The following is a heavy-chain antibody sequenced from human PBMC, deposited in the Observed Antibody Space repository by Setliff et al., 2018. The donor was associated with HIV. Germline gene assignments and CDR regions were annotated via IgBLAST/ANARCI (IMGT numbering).Heavy chain of an antibody. CDR2: IYYSGST. D-gene: IGHD3-22*01. CDR3: ATRAIVVIPDY. Sequence: PSETLSLTCTVSGGSISSHYWSWIRQPPGKGLEWIGSIYYSGSTNYNPSLKSRVTISVDTSKNQFSLKLSSVTAADTAVYYCATRAIVVIPDYWGQGTLVTVSS. J-gene: IGHJ4*02. CDR1: GGSISSHY. V-gene: IGHV4-59*11.